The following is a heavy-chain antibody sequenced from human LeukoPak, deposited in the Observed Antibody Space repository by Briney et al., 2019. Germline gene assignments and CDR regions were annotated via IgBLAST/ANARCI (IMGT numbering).Heavy chain of an antibody. CDR2: ISSSSSYI. V-gene: IGHV3-21*01. CDR1: GFTFSSYS. D-gene: IGHD5-12*01. Sequence: GGPLRLSCAASGFTFSSYSMNWVRQAPGKGLEWVSSISSSSSYIYYADSVKGRFTISRDNAKNSLYLQMNSLRAEDTAVYYCARDQGGFSGYDSWGQGTLVTVSS. J-gene: IGHJ4*02. CDR3: ARDQGGFSGYDS.